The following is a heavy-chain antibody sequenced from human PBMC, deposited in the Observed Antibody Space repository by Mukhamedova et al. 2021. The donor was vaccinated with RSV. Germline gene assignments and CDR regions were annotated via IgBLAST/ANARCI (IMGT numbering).Heavy chain of an antibody. CDR3: AKYPYSSRVYYFDY. J-gene: IGHJ4*02. Sequence: SVKGRFTISRDDSKNTLYLQMNSLRVEDTAVYYCAKYPYSSRVYYFDYWGQGTLVTVSS. V-gene: IGHV3-23*01. D-gene: IGHD6-13*01.